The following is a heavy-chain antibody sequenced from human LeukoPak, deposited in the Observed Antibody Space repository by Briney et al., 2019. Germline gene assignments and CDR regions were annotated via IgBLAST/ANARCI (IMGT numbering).Heavy chain of an antibody. J-gene: IGHJ4*02. V-gene: IGHV3-30*18. Sequence: PGGSLRLSCAASGFTFSSYGMHWVRQAPGKGLEWVAVISYDGSNKYYADSVKGRFTISGDYSKNTLYLQMNSLRAEDTAVYYCAKDVEQIWIHYFDYWGQGTLVTVSS. CDR3: AKDVEQIWIHYFDY. CDR2: ISYDGSNK. D-gene: IGHD5-18*01. CDR1: GFTFSSYG.